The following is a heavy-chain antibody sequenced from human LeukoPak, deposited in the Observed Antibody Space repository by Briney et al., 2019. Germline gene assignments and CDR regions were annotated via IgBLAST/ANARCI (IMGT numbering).Heavy chain of an antibody. CDR3: ARDLAQYCSSTSCYGAFDY. V-gene: IGHV3-48*01. Sequence: GGSLRLSCAASGFTFTSYSMNWVRQAPGKGLEWVSYISSSSSTIYYADSVKGRFTISRDNAKNSLYLQTNSLRAEDTAVYYCARDLAQYCSSTSCYGAFDYWGQGTLVTVSS. D-gene: IGHD2-2*01. CDR2: ISSSSSTI. J-gene: IGHJ4*02. CDR1: GFTFTSYS.